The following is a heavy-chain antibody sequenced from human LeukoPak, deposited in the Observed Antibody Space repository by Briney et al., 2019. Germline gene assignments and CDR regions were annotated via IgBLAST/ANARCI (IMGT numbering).Heavy chain of an antibody. CDR2: ISYDGSNK. D-gene: IGHD1-1*01. Sequence: GRSLRLTCAASGFIFGAYALHWVRQAPGKGLEWVADISYDGSNKYYVDSVKGRITISRDKSKNTVYLQMNSLRVEDTAVYYCARDAGTDGTYFDYWGQGTLVTVSS. CDR1: GFIFGAYA. J-gene: IGHJ4*02. CDR3: ARDAGTDGTYFDY. V-gene: IGHV3-30*04.